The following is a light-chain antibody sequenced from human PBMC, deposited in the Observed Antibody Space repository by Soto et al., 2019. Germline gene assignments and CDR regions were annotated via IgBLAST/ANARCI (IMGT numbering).Light chain of an antibody. V-gene: IGLV2-14*01. J-gene: IGLJ2*01. CDR2: DVS. CDR3: GSYTSTSTVI. CDR1: NSDVGDYDY. Sequence: QSVLTQPASVSGSPGQSITISCTGSNSDVGDYDYVSWYQQHPGKAPKLMIYDVSNRPSGVSNRFSASKSGNTASLTISGLQADDEADYYCGSYTSTSTVIFGGGTKLTVL.